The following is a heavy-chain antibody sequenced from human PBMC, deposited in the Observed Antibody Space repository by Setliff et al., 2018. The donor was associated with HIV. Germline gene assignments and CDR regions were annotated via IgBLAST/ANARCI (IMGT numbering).Heavy chain of an antibody. CDR1: GGSISSYR. J-gene: IGHJ4*02. D-gene: IGHD6-19*01. CDR2: IFASGSS. CDR3: EVAGQ. Sequence: SETLSLTCTVSGGSISSYRWNWIRQPPGKGLEWIGYIFASGSSLYNPSLQSRVSISIDTSKNQFSLKLRSVTAADTAVYYCEVAGQWGQGTLVTVSS. V-gene: IGHV4-4*09.